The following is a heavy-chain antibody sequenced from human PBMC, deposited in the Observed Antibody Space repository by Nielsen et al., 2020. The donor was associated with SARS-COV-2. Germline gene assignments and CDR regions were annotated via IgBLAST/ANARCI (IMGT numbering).Heavy chain of an antibody. CDR2: VNYRGGT. CDR1: GGSFGGYY. CDR3: ARIALSSWQWLDIDY. V-gene: IGHV4-34*01. J-gene: IGHJ4*02. Sequence: SETLSLTCAVYGGSFGGYYWSWIRQPPGKGLEWIGEVNYRGGTNYNPSLKSRVTISMDASKNQFSLKLSSVTAADTAVYYCARIALSSWQWLDIDYWGQGTLVTVSS. D-gene: IGHD6-19*01.